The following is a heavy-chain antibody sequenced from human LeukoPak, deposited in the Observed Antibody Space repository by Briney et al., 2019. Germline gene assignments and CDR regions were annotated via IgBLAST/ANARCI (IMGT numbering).Heavy chain of an antibody. V-gene: IGHV4-59*01. J-gene: IGHJ4*02. CDR1: GGSISSYY. CDR2: IYYSGDT. D-gene: IGHD3-10*01. CDR3: ASGDCYGSEDY. Sequence: SETLSLTCTVSGGSISSYYWSWIRQPPGKGLEWIGYIYYSGDTNYSPSLKSRVIISVDTSKNQFSLKLSSVTAADTAVYYCASGDCYGSEDYWGQGTLVTVSS.